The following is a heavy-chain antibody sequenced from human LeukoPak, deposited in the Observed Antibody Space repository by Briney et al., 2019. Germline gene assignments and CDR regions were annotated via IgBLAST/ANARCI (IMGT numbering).Heavy chain of an antibody. Sequence: HPGGSLRLSCAASGFTFSTYAMHWVRQAPGKGLEWVAVISYDGSNKYYADSVKGRFTISRDNSKNTLYLQMNSLRAEDTAVYYCARGLWLNTAMDKGLNLWGQGTLVTVSS. CDR2: ISYDGSNK. CDR3: ARGLWLNTAMDKGLNL. V-gene: IGHV3-30-3*01. CDR1: GFTFSTYA. D-gene: IGHD5-18*01. J-gene: IGHJ4*02.